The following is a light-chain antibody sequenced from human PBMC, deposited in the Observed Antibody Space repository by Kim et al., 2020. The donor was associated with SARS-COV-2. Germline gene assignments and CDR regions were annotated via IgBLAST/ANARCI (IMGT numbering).Light chain of an antibody. CDR3: QQLDSYSFT. CDR1: QGISNY. CDR2: GAS. V-gene: IGKV1-9*01. Sequence: IQLTQSPASLSASVGDRVTITCRASQGISNYLSWYQQKPGRAPELLIYGASTLQSGVPSRFSGSGSGTEFTLTISSLQPEDFATYHCQQLDSYSFTFGPGTKVDIK. J-gene: IGKJ3*01.